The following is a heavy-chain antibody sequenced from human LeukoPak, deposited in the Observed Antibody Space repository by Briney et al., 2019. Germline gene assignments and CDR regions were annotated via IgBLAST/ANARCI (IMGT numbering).Heavy chain of an antibody. CDR3: AKDSGPFDY. V-gene: IGHV3-20*04. CDR2: ITWNGGRT. Sequence: GGSLRLSCEVSGFTFDHYGMNWVRQAPGKGLEWVSGITWNGGRTGYADSVKGRFTISRDNSKNTLYLQMNSLRAEDTAVYYCAKDSGPFDYWGQGTLVTVSS. D-gene: IGHD1-26*01. J-gene: IGHJ4*02. CDR1: GFTFDHYG.